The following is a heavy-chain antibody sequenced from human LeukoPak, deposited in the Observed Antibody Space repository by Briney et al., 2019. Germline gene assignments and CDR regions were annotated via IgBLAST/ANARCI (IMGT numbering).Heavy chain of an antibody. Sequence: GESLKISCKGSGYSFTSYWIGWVRQMPGKGLEWMGIIYPGDSDTRYSPSFQGQVTISADKSISTAYLQWSSLKASDTAMYYCARAMRDCSSTSCYGSNWFDPRGQGTLVTVFS. CDR3: ARAMRDCSSTSCYGSNWFDP. V-gene: IGHV5-51*01. D-gene: IGHD2-2*01. J-gene: IGHJ5*02. CDR1: GYSFTSYW. CDR2: IYPGDSDT.